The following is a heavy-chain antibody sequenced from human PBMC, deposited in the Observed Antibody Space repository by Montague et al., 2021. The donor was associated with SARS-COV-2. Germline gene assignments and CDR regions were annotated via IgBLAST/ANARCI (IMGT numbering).Heavy chain of an antibody. V-gene: IGHV4-4*02. Sequence: SETLSLTCAVSGGSISTYDWWSWVRQPPGRGPEWVGHISHNGRTNYNPSLKSRVTMSVDKSKNQFSLKLTSVTAADTAVYYCARFTMVVSATGAFDIWSQGTMVAVSS. CDR2: ISHNGRT. D-gene: IGHD2-21*02. J-gene: IGHJ3*02. CDR3: ARFTMVVSATGAFDI. CDR1: GGSISTYDW.